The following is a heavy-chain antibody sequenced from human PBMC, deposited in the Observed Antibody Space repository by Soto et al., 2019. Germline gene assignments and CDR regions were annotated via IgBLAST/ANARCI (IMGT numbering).Heavy chain of an antibody. Sequence: SETLSLTCTVSGGSISSYYWSWIRQPPGKGLEWIGYIYYSGSTNYNPSLKSRVTISVDTSKNQFSLKLSSVTAADTAVYYCARDALLWFGELYGNYGMDVWGQGTTVTVSS. CDR3: ARDALLWFGELYGNYGMDV. CDR2: IYYSGST. J-gene: IGHJ6*02. V-gene: IGHV4-59*12. CDR1: GGSISSYY. D-gene: IGHD3-10*01.